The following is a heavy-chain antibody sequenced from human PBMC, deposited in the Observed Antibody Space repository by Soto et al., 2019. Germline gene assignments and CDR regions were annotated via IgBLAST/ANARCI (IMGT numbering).Heavy chain of an antibody. J-gene: IGHJ5*02. CDR2: ISYSGST. Sequence: SETLSLTCTVSGGSISSSNYYWGWIRQPPGKGLEWIGSISYSGSTYYNPSLKSRVTMSVDTSKNQFSLKLTSVTAADTAVYYCARRRYSIGWSTNWFDPWDQGTLVTVSS. CDR1: GGSISSSNYY. CDR3: ARRRYSIGWSTNWFDP. D-gene: IGHD6-19*01. V-gene: IGHV4-39*01.